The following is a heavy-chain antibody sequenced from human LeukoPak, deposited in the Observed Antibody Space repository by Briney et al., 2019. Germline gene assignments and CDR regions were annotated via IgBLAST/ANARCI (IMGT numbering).Heavy chain of an antibody. Sequence: PGGSLRLSCAASGFTFSSYSMNWVRQAPGKGLVWVSRINTDGSSTSYADSVKGRFTISRDNAKNTLYLQMNSLRAEDTAVYYCAKDRVDIVVVPAAIDYWGQGTLVTVSS. CDR1: GFTFSSYS. V-gene: IGHV3-74*01. J-gene: IGHJ4*02. CDR2: INTDGSST. D-gene: IGHD2-2*01. CDR3: AKDRVDIVVVPAAIDY.